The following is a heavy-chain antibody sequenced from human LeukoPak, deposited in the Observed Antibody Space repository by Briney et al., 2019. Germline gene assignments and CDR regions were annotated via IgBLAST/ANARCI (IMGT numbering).Heavy chain of an antibody. D-gene: IGHD3-22*01. V-gene: IGHV4-34*01. Sequence: PSETLSLTCAVYGGSFSGYYWSWIRQPPGKGLEWIGEINHSGSTNYNPSLKSRVTISVDTSKNQFSLKLSSVTAADTAVYYCARGRRYYDSSGYFTYDYWGQGTLVTVSS. J-gene: IGHJ4*02. CDR3: ARGRRYYDSSGYFTYDY. CDR2: INHSGST. CDR1: GGSFSGYY.